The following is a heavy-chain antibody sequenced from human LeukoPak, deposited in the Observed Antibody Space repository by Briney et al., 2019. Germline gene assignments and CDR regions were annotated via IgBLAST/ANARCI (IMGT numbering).Heavy chain of an antibody. Sequence: GGSLRLSCAASGFTFSSYGMHWVRQAPGKGLEWVAVISYDGSNKYYADSVKGRFTISRDNSKNTLYLQMNSLRAEDTAVYYCAKVPSQRLPEYYWGQGTLVTVSS. V-gene: IGHV3-30*18. CDR3: AKVPSQRLPEYY. CDR2: ISYDGSNK. CDR1: GFTFSSYG. J-gene: IGHJ4*02.